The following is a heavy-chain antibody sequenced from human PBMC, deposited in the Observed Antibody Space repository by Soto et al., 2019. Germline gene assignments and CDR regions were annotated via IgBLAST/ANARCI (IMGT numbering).Heavy chain of an antibody. CDR2: IIPIFGTA. D-gene: IGHD3-3*01. CDR1: GGTFSSYA. V-gene: IGHV1-69*01. CDR3: ARNFGVVTPAYYGMDV. Sequence: QVQLVQSGAEVKKPGSSVKVSCKASGGTFSSYAISWVRQAPGQGLEWMGGIIPIFGTANYAQKFQGRVTITADESTSTAYMELSILRSEDTAVYYCARNFGVVTPAYYGMDVWGQGTTVTVSS. J-gene: IGHJ6*02.